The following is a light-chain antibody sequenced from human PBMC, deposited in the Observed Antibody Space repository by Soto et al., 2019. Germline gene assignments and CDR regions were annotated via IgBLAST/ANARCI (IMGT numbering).Light chain of an antibody. CDR1: QSISSW. CDR2: KAS. Sequence: DIQMTQSPCTLSASVGDRVTITCRASQSISSWLAWYQQKPGKAPNLLIYKASSLESGVPSRFSGSGSGTEFTLTISSLQPDDFATYYCQQYNSYPLTFGGGIKVEIK. V-gene: IGKV1-5*03. J-gene: IGKJ4*01. CDR3: QQYNSYPLT.